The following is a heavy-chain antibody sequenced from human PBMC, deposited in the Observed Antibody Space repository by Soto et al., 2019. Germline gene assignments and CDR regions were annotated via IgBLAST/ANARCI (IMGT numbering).Heavy chain of an antibody. CDR1: GFTFRSYA. CDR3: AKAPRWTGTSRY. V-gene: IGHV3-23*01. J-gene: IGHJ4*02. CDR2: ISGSGGTT. D-gene: IGHD1-7*01. Sequence: LRLSCVASGFTFRSYAMSWVRQAPGKGLEWVSAISGSGGTTYYADSVRDRFSISRDNSKNTLYLQMNSLRAEDTAVYYCAKAPRWTGTSRYWGQGTLVTVSS.